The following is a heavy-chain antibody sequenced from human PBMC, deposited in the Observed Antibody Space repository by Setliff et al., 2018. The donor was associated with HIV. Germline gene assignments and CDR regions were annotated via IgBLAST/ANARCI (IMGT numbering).Heavy chain of an antibody. CDR1: GFTFSSSE. J-gene: IGHJ5*01. Sequence: GGSLRLSCAASGFTFSSSEMNWVRQAPGKGLEWVSYISSSSNTIYYADSVKGRFAISRDNAKNSLYLQMNSLRAKDTAVYYCARGWFDSWGQGTLVTVSS. CDR3: ARGWFDS. CDR2: ISSSSNTI. V-gene: IGHV3-48*03.